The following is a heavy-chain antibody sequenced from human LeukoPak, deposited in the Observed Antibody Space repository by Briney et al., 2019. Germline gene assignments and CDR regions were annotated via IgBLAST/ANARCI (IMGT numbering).Heavy chain of an antibody. CDR1: GFTFSSYA. D-gene: IGHD6-19*01. Sequence: GGSLRLSCAASGFTFSSYAMHWVRQAPGKGLEWVAVISYDGSNKYYADSVKGRFTISRDNSKNTLYPQMNSLRAEDTAVYYCASPTVAGTPYFDYWGQGTLVTVSS. J-gene: IGHJ4*02. V-gene: IGHV3-30*04. CDR3: ASPTVAGTPYFDY. CDR2: ISYDGSNK.